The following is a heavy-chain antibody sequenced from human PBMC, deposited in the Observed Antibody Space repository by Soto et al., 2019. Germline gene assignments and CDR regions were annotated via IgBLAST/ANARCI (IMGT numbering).Heavy chain of an antibody. CDR1: GFTFSSYW. Sequence: EVQLVESGGGLVQPGGSLRLSCAASGFTFSSYWMSWVRQAPGKGLEWVANIRQDGSDKYYVDSVKGRFTISRDNSKNSLYLQMNSLRAEDTAIYYCASPQQWRGQSGDFDYWGQGTLVTVSS. J-gene: IGHJ4*02. CDR3: ASPQQWRGQSGDFDY. V-gene: IGHV3-7*05. CDR2: IRQDGSDK. D-gene: IGHD6-19*01.